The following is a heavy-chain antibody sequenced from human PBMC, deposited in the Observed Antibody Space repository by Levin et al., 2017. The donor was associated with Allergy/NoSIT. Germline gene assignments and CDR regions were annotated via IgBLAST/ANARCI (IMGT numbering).Heavy chain of an antibody. J-gene: IGHJ5*02. CDR1: GYTFTSYY. V-gene: IGHV1-46*03. CDR3: AREFDYYGSGSYYNPGGWFDP. CDR2: INPSGGST. D-gene: IGHD3-10*01. Sequence: GASVKVSCKASGYTFTSYYMHWVRQAPGQGLEWMGIINPSGGSTSYAQKFQGRVTMTRDTSTSTVYMELSSLRSEDTAVYYCAREFDYYGSGSYYNPGGWFDPWGQGTLVTVSS.